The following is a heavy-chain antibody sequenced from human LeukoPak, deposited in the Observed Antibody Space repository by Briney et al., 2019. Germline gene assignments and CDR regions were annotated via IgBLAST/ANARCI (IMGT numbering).Heavy chain of an antibody. Sequence: ASVKVSCKASGYTFTSYGISWVRQAPGQGLEWMGWISAYNGNTNYAQKLQGRVTMTTDTSTSTAYRELRSLRSDDTAVYYCARDLEWELLAFDIWGQETMVTVSS. CDR2: ISAYNGNT. CDR1: GYTFTSYG. J-gene: IGHJ3*02. CDR3: ARDLEWELLAFDI. V-gene: IGHV1-18*01. D-gene: IGHD1-26*01.